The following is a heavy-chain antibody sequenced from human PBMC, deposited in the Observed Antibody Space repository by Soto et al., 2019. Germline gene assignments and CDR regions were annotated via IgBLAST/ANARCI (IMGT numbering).Heavy chain of an antibody. CDR3: AREDDGGDRDYYGLDV. CDR2: IHYSGSV. Sequence: QVQLQESGPGLVRPSQTLSLTCTVSGGSISSEYYHWTWIRQAPGKGLEWIGYIHYSGSVHYNPSLQSRLTMSVDTSKNLFSVKLRSVTAADTAVYFCAREDDGGDRDYYGLDVWGQGTTVTVSS. CDR1: GGSISSEYYH. J-gene: IGHJ6*02. D-gene: IGHD2-21*02. V-gene: IGHV4-30-4*01.